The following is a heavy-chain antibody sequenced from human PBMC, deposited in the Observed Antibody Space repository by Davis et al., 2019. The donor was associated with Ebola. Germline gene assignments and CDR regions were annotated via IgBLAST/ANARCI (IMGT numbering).Heavy chain of an antibody. Sequence: GESLKISCAASGFTFSSYWMHWVRQAPGKGLVWVSRINSDGSSTSYADSVKGRFTISRDNAKNTLYLQMNSLRAEDTAVYYCARAAGDWNYYYGMDVWGQGTTVTVSS. D-gene: IGHD3/OR15-3a*01. CDR2: INSDGSST. CDR1: GFTFSSYW. V-gene: IGHV3-74*01. J-gene: IGHJ6*02. CDR3: ARAAGDWNYYYGMDV.